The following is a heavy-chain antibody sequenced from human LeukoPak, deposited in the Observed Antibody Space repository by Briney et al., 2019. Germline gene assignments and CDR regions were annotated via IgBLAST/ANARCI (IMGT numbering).Heavy chain of an antibody. CDR2: INSDGSVT. CDR1: GFAFSSFW. CDR3: ASTFRITGTTYYY. Sequence: QPGGSLRLSCAASGFAFSSFWMHWVRQVPGKGLVWVSRINSDGSVTSYVDSVKGRFTISRDTAQNTVYLQMNSLRAEDTAVYYCASTFRITGTTYYYWGQGALVTVSS. J-gene: IGHJ4*02. V-gene: IGHV3-74*01. D-gene: IGHD1-20*01.